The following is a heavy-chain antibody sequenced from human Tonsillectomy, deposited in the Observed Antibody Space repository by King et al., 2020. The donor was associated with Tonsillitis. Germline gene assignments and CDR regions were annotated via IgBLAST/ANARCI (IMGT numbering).Heavy chain of an antibody. CDR3: ASEYYGPGEPGYYFDY. CDR1: GGSISSGGYY. CDR2: IYYSGST. D-gene: IGHD3-10*01. J-gene: IGHJ4*02. Sequence: VQLQESGPGLVKPSQTLSLTCTVSGGSISSGGYYWSWIRQHPGKGLEWIGYIYYSGSTYYNPSLKSRVTISVDTSKNQFSLKLSSVTAADTAVYYCASEYYGPGEPGYYFDYWGQGTLVTVSS. V-gene: IGHV4-31*03.